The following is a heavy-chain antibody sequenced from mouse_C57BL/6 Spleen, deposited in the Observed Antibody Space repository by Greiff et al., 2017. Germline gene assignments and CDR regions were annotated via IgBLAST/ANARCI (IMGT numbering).Heavy chain of an antibody. D-gene: IGHD2-12*01. CDR3: AREGLYPSYAMDY. V-gene: IGHV1-64*01. Sequence: QVQLQQPGAELVKPGASVKLSCKASGYTFTSYWMHWVKQRPGQGLEWIGMIHPNSGSTNYNEKFKSKATLTVDKSSSTAYMQLSSLTSEDSAVYFCAREGLYPSYAMDYWGQGTSVTVSS. CDR2: IHPNSGST. J-gene: IGHJ4*01. CDR1: GYTFTSYW.